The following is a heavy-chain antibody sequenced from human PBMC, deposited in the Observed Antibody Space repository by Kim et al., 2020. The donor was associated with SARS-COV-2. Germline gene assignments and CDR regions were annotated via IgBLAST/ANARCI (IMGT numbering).Heavy chain of an antibody. V-gene: IGHV3-33*01. CDR3: ATANEYSSSSWYYYYYYG. CDR1: GFTFSSYG. CDR2: IWYDGSNK. Sequence: GGSLRLSCAASGFTFSSYGMHWVRQAPGKGLEWVAVIWYDGSNKYYADSVKGRFTISRDNSKNTLYLQMNSLRAEDTAVYYCATANEYSSSSWYYYYYYG. D-gene: IGHD6-6*01. J-gene: IGHJ6*01.